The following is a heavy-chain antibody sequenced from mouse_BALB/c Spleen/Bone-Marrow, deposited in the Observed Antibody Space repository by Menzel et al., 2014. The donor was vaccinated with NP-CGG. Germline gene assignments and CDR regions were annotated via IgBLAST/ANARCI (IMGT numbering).Heavy chain of an antibody. CDR2: ISSGGSYT. CDR1: GFTFSSYG. D-gene: IGHD1-1*01. J-gene: IGHJ4*01. CDR3: ASTITTVVAEDAMDY. V-gene: IGHV5-6*01. Sequence: EVKLMESGGDLVKPGGSLKLSCAASGFTFSSYGMSWVRPTPDKRLEWVATISSGGSYTYYPDSVKGRFTISRDNAKNTLYLQMSSLKSEDTAMYYCASTITTVVAEDAMDYWGQGTSVTVSS.